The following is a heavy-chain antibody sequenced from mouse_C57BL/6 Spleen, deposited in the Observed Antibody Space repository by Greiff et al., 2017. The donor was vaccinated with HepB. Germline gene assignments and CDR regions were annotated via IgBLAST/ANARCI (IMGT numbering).Heavy chain of an antibody. CDR3: ARRTGDDFDY. V-gene: IGHV1-64*01. CDR2: IHPNSGST. D-gene: IGHD3-3*01. CDR1: GYTFTSYW. Sequence: QVQLQQPGAELVKPGASVKLSCKASGYTFTSYWMPWVKQRPGQGLEWIGMIHPNSGSTNYNEKFKSKATLTVDKSSSTAYMQLSSLTSEDSAVYYCARRTGDDFDYWGQGTTLTVSS. J-gene: IGHJ2*01.